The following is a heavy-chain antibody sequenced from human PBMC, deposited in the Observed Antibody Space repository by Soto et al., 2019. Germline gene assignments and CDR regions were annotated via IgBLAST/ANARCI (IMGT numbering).Heavy chain of an antibody. V-gene: IGHV1-46*01. Sequence: ASVKVSSKASGYTFTSYYMHWVRQAPGQGLEWMGIINPSGGSTSYAQKFQGRVTMTRDTSTSTVYMELSSLRSEDTAVYYCARPERDGADFDYWGQGTLVTVSS. CDR1: GYTFTSYY. CDR2: INPSGGST. CDR3: ARPERDGADFDY. J-gene: IGHJ4*02. D-gene: IGHD4-17*01.